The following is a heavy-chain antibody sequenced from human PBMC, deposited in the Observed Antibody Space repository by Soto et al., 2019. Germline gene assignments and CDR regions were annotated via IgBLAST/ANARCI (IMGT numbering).Heavy chain of an antibody. V-gene: IGHV1-18*01. Sequence: ASVKVSCKASGYTFTSYGISWVRQAPGQGLEWMGWISAYNGNTNYAQKLQGRVTMTTDTSTSTAYMELRSLRSDDTAVYYCARDQEQEYGDYARALDIWDKRTMVTVS. CDR2: ISAYNGNT. CDR3: ARDQEQEYGDYARALDI. D-gene: IGHD4-17*01. CDR1: GYTFTSYG. J-gene: IGHJ3*02.